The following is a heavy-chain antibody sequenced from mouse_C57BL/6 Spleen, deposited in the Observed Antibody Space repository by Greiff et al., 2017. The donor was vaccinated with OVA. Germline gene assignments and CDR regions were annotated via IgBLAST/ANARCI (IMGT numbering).Heavy chain of an antibody. V-gene: IGHV1-26*01. J-gene: IGHJ3*01. CDR2: INPNNGGT. D-gene: IGHD2-3*01. CDR1: GYTFTDYY. Sequence: VQLQQSGPELVKPGASVKISCKASGYTFTDYYMNWVKQSHGKSLEWIGDINPNNGGTSYNQKFKGKATLTVDKSSSTAYMELRSLTSEDSAVYYCARQAYDGFFAYWGQGTLVTVSA. CDR3: ARQAYDGFFAY.